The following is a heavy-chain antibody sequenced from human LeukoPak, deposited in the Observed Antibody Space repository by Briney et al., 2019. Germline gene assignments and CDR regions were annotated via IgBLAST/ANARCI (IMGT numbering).Heavy chain of an antibody. J-gene: IGHJ4*02. Sequence: GGSLRLSCVASGINFDEYGMNWVRQAPGRGLEWVSGISWNSGSIGYADSVKGRFTISRDNAKNSLYLQMNSLRAEDTALYYCAKDGDSSGYYYTSLDYWGQGTLVTVSS. CDR1: GINFDEYG. CDR2: ISWNSGSI. CDR3: AKDGDSSGYYYTSLDY. V-gene: IGHV3-9*01. D-gene: IGHD3-22*01.